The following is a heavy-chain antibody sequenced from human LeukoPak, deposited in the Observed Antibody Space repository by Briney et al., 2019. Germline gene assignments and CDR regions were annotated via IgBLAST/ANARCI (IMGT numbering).Heavy chain of an antibody. CDR2: INQDGSEQ. J-gene: IGHJ4*02. Sequence: PGGSLRLSCVGSGFTFRASWMTWVRQAPGKGLEWVANINQDGSEQYYVDSVLGRFIISRDNAKSTLYLQSNSLRAEDAATYHCATVGYDFWSGYYFESWGQGTPVTVSS. D-gene: IGHD3-3*01. CDR1: GFTFRASW. V-gene: IGHV3-7*01. CDR3: ATVGYDFWSGYYFES.